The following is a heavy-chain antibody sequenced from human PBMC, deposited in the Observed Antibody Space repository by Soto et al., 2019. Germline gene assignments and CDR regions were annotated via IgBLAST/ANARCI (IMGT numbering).Heavy chain of an antibody. J-gene: IGHJ5*02. Sequence: EVQLLESGGGLVQPGGSLRLSCAASGFTFSSYAISWVRQAPGKGLEWVSAISGSGGSTYYADSVKGRFTISRDNSKNTLYLQMNSLRAEDTAVYYCAKGSTVTKLSNWFDPWGQGTLVTVSS. CDR1: GFTFSSYA. V-gene: IGHV3-23*01. CDR2: ISGSGGST. CDR3: AKGSTVTKLSNWFDP. D-gene: IGHD4-17*01.